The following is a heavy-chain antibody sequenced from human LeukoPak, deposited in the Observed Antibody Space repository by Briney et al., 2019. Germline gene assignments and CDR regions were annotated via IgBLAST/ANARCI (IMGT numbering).Heavy chain of an antibody. J-gene: IGHJ4*02. V-gene: IGHV3-23*01. CDR1: GFTLSSYG. CDR3: AKDYRRWAFDY. CDR2: ITESDGRT. D-gene: IGHD4-23*01. Sequence: GGSLRLSCAASGFTLSSYGMSRVRQAPGKGLEWVSSITESDGRTNYADPVRGRFTISRDNSKNTLYLQMSSLRAEDTAVYYCAKDYRRWAFDYWGQGTLVTVSS.